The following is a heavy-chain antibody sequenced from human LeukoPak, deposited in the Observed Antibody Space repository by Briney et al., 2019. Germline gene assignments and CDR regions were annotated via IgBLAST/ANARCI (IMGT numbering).Heavy chain of an antibody. CDR3: ARDVWARLDY. J-gene: IGHJ4*02. D-gene: IGHD2-8*01. CDR1: GFTFSNYW. V-gene: IGHV3-7*01. Sequence: PGGSLRLSCAASGFTFSNYWMGWVRQAPGKGLEYVANIKSDGSETYYVDSVKGRFTISRDNARNSLYLQVNSLRAADTTVHYCARDVWARLDYWGQGTLDPVSS. CDR2: IKSDGSET.